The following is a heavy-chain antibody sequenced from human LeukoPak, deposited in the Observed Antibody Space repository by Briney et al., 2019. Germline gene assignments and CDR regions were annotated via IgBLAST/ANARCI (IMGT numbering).Heavy chain of an antibody. J-gene: IGHJ4*02. Sequence: RGGSLRLSCAASGFTFSSYAMSWVRQAPGKGLEWVSAISGSGGSTYYADSVKGRFTISRDNSKNTLYPQMNSLRAEDTAVYYCAKVVSTVVSYFDYWGQGTLVTVSS. CDR1: GFTFSSYA. V-gene: IGHV3-23*01. CDR3: AKVVSTVVSYFDY. CDR2: ISGSGGST. D-gene: IGHD4-23*01.